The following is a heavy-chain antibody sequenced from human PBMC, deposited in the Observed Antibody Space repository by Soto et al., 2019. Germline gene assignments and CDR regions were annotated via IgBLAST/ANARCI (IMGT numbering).Heavy chain of an antibody. CDR1: GGTFSSYA. V-gene: IGHV1-69*13. CDR2: IIPIFGTA. J-gene: IGHJ6*02. CDR3: ARLMTPVTTFGFAYGMDV. D-gene: IGHD4-17*01. Sequence: SEEVSCKASGGTFSSYAISWVRPPPRQGLEWMGGIIPIFGTANYAQKFQGRVTITADESTSTAYMELSSLRSEDTAVYYCARLMTPVTTFGFAYGMDVWGQGTTVTVSS.